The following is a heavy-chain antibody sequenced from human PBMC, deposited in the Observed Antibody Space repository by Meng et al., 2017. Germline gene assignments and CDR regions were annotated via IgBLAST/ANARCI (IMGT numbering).Heavy chain of an antibody. J-gene: IGHJ3*02. CDR3: ARPAVAGIDDAFDI. Sequence: LRLRDPGPGLGKPSGTVSPTTTVSGSSISRSRSLWGGVRQPPGKGLEWMEGIDYSGSTYYNPSLKSRVTISVDTSKNQFSLKLSSVTAADTAVYYCARPAVAGIDDAFDIWGQGTMVTVSS. D-gene: IGHD6-19*01. V-gene: IGHV4-39*07. CDR1: GSSISRSRSL. CDR2: IDYSGST.